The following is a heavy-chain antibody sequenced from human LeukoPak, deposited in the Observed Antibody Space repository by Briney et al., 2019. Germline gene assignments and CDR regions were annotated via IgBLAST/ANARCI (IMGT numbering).Heavy chain of an antibody. Sequence: GGSLRLSCAASAFTFPSYWMSWVRQAPGKGLEWVANIKEDGSEKNYVDSVKGRFTISRDNAKKSLYLQMNSLRAEDTAVYYCAQNGYDFWSGYIYYLDYWGQGTLVTVSS. CDR3: AQNGYDFWSGYIYYLDY. CDR1: AFTFPSYW. J-gene: IGHJ4*02. CDR2: IKEDGSEK. V-gene: IGHV3-7*01. D-gene: IGHD3-3*01.